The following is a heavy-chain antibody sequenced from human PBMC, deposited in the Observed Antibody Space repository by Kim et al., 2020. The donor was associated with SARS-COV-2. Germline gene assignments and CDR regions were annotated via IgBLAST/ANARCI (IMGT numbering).Heavy chain of an antibody. D-gene: IGHD3-22*01. J-gene: IGHJ3*02. CDR3: ARDIPTMIAPDDAFDI. Sequence: SREVRFTISRNNSKNTLYLQMNSRRAEDTAVYYCARDIPTMIAPDDAFDIWGQGTMVTVSS. V-gene: IGHV3-30*07.